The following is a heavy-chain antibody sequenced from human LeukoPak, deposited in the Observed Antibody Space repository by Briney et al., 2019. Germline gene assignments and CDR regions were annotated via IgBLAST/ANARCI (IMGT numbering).Heavy chain of an antibody. D-gene: IGHD6-6*01. Sequence: GGSLRLSCAASGFTFSSYWMSWVRQAPGKGLEWVANIKQDGSEKYYVDSVKGRFTISRDNAKNSLYLQMNSLRAEDTAVYYCARVRTGKLAYSSSSLRYYMDVWGKGTTVTVSS. J-gene: IGHJ6*03. CDR3: ARVRTGKLAYSSSSLRYYMDV. CDR2: IKQDGSEK. CDR1: GFTFSSYW. V-gene: IGHV3-7*01.